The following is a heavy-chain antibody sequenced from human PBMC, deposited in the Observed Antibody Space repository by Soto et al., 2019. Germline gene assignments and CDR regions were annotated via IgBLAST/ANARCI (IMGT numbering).Heavy chain of an antibody. D-gene: IGHD6-19*01. CDR1: GYGFPSYW. CDR2: IDPSDSYT. V-gene: IGHV5-10-1*01. J-gene: IGHJ6*02. CDR3: ASRTHSSGWYRGYYYYGMDV. Sequence: PGEYLKISCKGSGYGFPSYWISWVRQMPGKGLEWMGRIDPSDSYTNYSPSFQGHVTISADKCIRTDYLQWSSLKASDTAMYYCASRTHSSGWYRGYYYYGMDVWGQGTTVTDS.